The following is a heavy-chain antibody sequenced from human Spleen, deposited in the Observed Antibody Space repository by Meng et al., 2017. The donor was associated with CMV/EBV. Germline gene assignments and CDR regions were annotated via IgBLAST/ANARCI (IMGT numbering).Heavy chain of an antibody. CDR1: GYTFTSNY. CDR2: IHPHRGDT. Sequence: ASVKVSCKASGYTFTSNYMYWVRQAPGQGLEWMGWIHPHRGDTNYAQQFQGRVTLTRDTSINTGYMELTRLTSDDTAVYYCARDNNWGPDYWGQGTLVTVSS. D-gene: IGHD7-27*01. J-gene: IGHJ4*02. CDR3: ARDNNWGPDY. V-gene: IGHV1-2*02.